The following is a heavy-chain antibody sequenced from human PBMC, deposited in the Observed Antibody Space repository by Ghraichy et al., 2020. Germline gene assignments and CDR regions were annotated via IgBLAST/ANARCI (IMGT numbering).Heavy chain of an antibody. J-gene: IGHJ3*02. D-gene: IGHD1-26*01. Sequence: GGSLRLSCAASGFTFSSYSMNWVRQAPGKGLEWVSYISSSSSTIYYADSVKGRFTISRDNAKNSLYLQMNSLRDEDTAVYYCAITKWELQRAFDIWGQGTMVTVSS. CDR1: GFTFSSYS. V-gene: IGHV3-48*02. CDR3: AITKWELQRAFDI. CDR2: ISSSSSTI.